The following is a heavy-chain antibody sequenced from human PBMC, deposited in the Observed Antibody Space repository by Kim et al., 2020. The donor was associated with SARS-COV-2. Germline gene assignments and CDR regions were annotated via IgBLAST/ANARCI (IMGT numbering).Heavy chain of an antibody. V-gene: IGHV4-39*01. Sequence: YMLSLKNRLTISVDTSKKQFSLKVTSVTAADTAMYYCARQVVIAWFNFDLWGQGTMVTVSS. D-gene: IGHD2-15*01. CDR3: ARQVVIAWFNFDL. J-gene: IGHJ3*01.